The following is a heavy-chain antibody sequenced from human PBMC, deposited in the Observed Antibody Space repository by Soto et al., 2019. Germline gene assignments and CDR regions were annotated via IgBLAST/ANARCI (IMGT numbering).Heavy chain of an antibody. Sequence: KQSQTLSLTCAISGDSVSSNSAAWNWIRQSPSRGLEWLGRTYYRSKWYNDYAVSVKSRITINPDTSKNQFSLQLNSVTPEDTAVYYCARGRIAARHKGYNYYYYYGMDVWGQGTTVTVSS. CDR2: TYYRSKWYN. CDR1: GDSVSSNSAA. D-gene: IGHD6-6*01. J-gene: IGHJ6*02. CDR3: ARGRIAARHKGYNYYYYYGMDV. V-gene: IGHV6-1*01.